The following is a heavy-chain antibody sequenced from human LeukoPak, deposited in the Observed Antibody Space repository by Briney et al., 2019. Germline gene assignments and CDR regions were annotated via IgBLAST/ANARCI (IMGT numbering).Heavy chain of an antibody. CDR3: ARDFYDFWSGYYFFDY. V-gene: IGHV4-4*07. D-gene: IGHD3-3*01. CDR2: IYTSEST. J-gene: IGHJ4*02. Sequence: SETLSLTCTVSGGSISSYYWSWIRQPAGKGPEWIGRIYTSESTNYNPSLKSRVTMSVDTSKNQFSLKLSSVTAADTAVYYCARDFYDFWSGYYFFDYWGQGTLVTVSS. CDR1: GGSISSYY.